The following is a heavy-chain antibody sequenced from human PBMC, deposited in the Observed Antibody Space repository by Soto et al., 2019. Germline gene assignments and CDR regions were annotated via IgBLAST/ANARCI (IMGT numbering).Heavy chain of an antibody. CDR2: ISWDSRSV. V-gene: IGHV3-9*01. CDR3: AKDSIRRSFSRSSTRARDAFDI. J-gene: IGHJ3*02. Sequence: EVHLVESGGGLVQPGGSLRLSCAVSGFTFEDYAMQWVRQAPGKGLEWVSGISWDSRSVAYADSVKGRFTISRDNAENSLHLQMNSLRAEDTAVYYCAKDSIRRSFSRSSTRARDAFDIWGQGTMVTVSS. D-gene: IGHD6-6*01. CDR1: GFTFEDYA.